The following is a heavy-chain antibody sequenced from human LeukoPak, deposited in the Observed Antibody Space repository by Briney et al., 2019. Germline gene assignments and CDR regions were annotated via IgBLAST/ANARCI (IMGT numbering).Heavy chain of an antibody. V-gene: IGHV1-8*03. J-gene: IGHJ4*02. CDR3: ARNFGEDY. CDR2: FNPNSGNT. Sequence: ASVKVSFKASGYTFTNYDINWVRQATGQGLEWIGWFNPNSGNTGYAQKFQDRVTITIDTSINTAYMELNSLKSDDTGIYYCARNFGEDYWGQGTLVTVSS. CDR1: GYTFTNYD. D-gene: IGHD3-16*01.